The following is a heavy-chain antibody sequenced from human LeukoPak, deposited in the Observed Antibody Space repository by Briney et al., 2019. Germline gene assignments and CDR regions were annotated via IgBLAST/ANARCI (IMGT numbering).Heavy chain of an antibody. Sequence: ASVTVSFNSTGSAGNTCSYSWSWIPPAPGQELKGIRSIYTSGSTNYNPSLKSRVTISVDKSKNQFCLKLSSVTAADTAVYYCAGVEEQQLVVRSYFDYWGQETVVTVSS. CDR2: IYTSGST. V-gene: IGHV4-4*07. CDR1: AGNTCSYS. J-gene: IGHJ4*02. CDR3: AGVEEQQLVVRSYFDY. D-gene: IGHD6-13*01.